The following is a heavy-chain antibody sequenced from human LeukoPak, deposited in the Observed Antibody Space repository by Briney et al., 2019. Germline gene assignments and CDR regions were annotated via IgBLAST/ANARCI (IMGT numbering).Heavy chain of an antibody. CDR1: GYSFTSYW. V-gene: IGHV5-51*01. J-gene: IGHJ4*02. Sequence: GESLKISCKGSGYSFTSYWIGWVRQMPGKGLEWMGIIYPGDSDTRYSPSFQGQVTISADKSISTAYLQWGSLKASDTAMYYCARCGHYYYDSSGYPDYWGQGTLVTVSS. D-gene: IGHD3-22*01. CDR2: IYPGDSDT. CDR3: ARCGHYYYDSSGYPDY.